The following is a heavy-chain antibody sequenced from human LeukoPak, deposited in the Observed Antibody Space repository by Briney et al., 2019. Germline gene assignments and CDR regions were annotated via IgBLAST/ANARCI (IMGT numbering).Heavy chain of an antibody. D-gene: IGHD2-2*01. J-gene: IGHJ4*02. CDR3: AKPLKTYCSSTSCSLFDY. Sequence: GGSLRLSCAASGFTFDGYAMHWVRQAPGKGLEWISLISWDGGSTYYADSVKGRFTISRDNSKNSLYLQMNSLRAEDTALYYCAKPLKTYCSSTSCSLFDYWGQGTLVTVSS. CDR2: ISWDGGST. CDR1: GFTFDGYA. V-gene: IGHV3-43D*03.